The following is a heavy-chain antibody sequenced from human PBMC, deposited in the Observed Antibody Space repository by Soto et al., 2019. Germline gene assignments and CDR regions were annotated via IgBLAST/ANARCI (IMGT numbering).Heavy chain of an antibody. J-gene: IGHJ6*02. V-gene: IGHV3-48*03. Sequence: EVQLVESGGGSVQPEGSLRLSCAAIGFTFSGYELNWVRQAPGKGLEWIAYINTSGGTIYYADSVKGRFGITRDNAKNSLFLQMNRLRGEDTAIYYCARSDGHFNRHAMHVWGQGTTVIASS. CDR2: INTSGGTI. CDR3: ARSDGHFNRHAMHV. CDR1: GFTFSGYE.